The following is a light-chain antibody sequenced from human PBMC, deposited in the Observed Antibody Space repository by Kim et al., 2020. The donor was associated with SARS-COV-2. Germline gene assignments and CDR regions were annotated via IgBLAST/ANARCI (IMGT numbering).Light chain of an antibody. V-gene: IGKV1-17*01. CDR3: MEHSAYART. CDR2: GSC. CDR1: QVSGSG. Sequence: ASLGDRVAITCRASQVSGSGLGWYQQKPGRGTTRMIYGSCSLERGVGSRLRGGGAGTGLTLTINRVEPGDMTAYYCMEHSAYARTFGEGRKVDIK. J-gene: IGKJ1*01.